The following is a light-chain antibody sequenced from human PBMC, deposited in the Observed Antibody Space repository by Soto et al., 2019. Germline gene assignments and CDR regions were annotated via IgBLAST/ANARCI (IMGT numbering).Light chain of an antibody. V-gene: IGLV2-11*01. Sequence: QSALAQPRSVSGSPGQSVTVSWVGTSSDVGDYNSVSWYQQHPGKAPKLMIYDVSKRPSGVPDRFSGSKSGNTASLTISGLQAEDEADYYCQVWESFSDHPYVFGGGTKVIVL. CDR2: DVS. CDR1: SSDVGDYNS. J-gene: IGLJ1*01. CDR3: QVWESFSDHPYV.